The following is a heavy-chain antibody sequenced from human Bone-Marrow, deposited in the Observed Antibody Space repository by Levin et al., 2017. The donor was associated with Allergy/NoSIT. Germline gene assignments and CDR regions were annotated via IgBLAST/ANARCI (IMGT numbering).Heavy chain of an antibody. Sequence: SVKVSCKASGGTFSSYAISWVRQAPGQGLEWMGGIIPIFGTVNYAQKFQGRVTITADESTSTAYMELSSLRSEDTAVYYCARADCSGGTCYDPRGFYYYAMDVWGQGTTVTVSS. CDR3: ARADCSGGTCYDPRGFYYYAMDV. V-gene: IGHV1-69*13. CDR2: IIPIFGTV. CDR1: GGTFSSYA. J-gene: IGHJ6*02. D-gene: IGHD2-15*01.